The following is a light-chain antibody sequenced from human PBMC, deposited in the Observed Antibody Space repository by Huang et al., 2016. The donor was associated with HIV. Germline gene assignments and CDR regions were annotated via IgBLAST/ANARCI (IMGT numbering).Light chain of an antibody. Sequence: EILMTQSPATLSVSPGERAALSCRASQSIGNNLAWYQQRPGQTPRLLIYDVSIRATGVPARFRGSGSGTEVTLTVSDLQSEDFAFYYCQQYNDWPPYTFGQGTRLEI. CDR2: DVS. V-gene: IGKV3D-15*03. CDR1: QSIGNN. CDR3: QQYNDWPPYT. J-gene: IGKJ2*01.